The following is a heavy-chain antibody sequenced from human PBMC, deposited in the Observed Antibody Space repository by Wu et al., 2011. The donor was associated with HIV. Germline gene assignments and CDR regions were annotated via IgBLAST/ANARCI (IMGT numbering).Heavy chain of an antibody. CDR2: IIPIFVTP. V-gene: IGHV1-69*05. CDR3: ARDSVAGEYYGSGR. Sequence: QVQLVQSGAEVKKPGSSVKVSCKASGGTFSNYAISWVRQAPGQGLEWMGGIIPIFVTPNYAQKFQGRVTIITDESTSTAYMELSSLRSEDTAVYYCARDSVAGEYYGSGRLGRRDHGHRLL. CDR1: GGTFSNYA. D-gene: IGHD6-19*01. J-gene: IGHJ6*04.